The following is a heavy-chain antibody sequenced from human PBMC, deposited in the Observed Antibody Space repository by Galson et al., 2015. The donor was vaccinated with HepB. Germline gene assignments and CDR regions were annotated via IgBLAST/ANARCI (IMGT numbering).Heavy chain of an antibody. CDR3: ARGYHLGYCSSTSCYKRRGAFDI. CDR1: GDSISPDGYY. V-gene: IGHV4-34*01. D-gene: IGHD2-2*02. CDR2: INHSGST. J-gene: IGHJ3*02. Sequence: ETLSLTCTVSGDSISPDGYYWSWIRQPPGKGLGWIGEINHSGSTNYNPSLKSRVTISVDTSKNQFSLKLSSVTAADTAVYYCARGYHLGYCSSTSCYKRRGAFDIWGQGTMVTVSS.